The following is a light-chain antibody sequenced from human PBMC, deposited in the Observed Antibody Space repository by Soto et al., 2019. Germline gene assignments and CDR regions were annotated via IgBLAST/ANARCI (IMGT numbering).Light chain of an antibody. V-gene: IGKV2-28*01. J-gene: IGKJ5*01. CDR3: MPVLQTSIT. CDR2: LGS. CDR1: QSLLHSNGYNY. Sequence: LSLPVTPGEPASISCRSSQSLLHSNGYNYLAWYLQKPGQSTQLLIYLGSNRTSGVPDRFSGSGSVTDFTLKISRVEAEDVGVYYCMPVLQTSITFGQGSRLEIK.